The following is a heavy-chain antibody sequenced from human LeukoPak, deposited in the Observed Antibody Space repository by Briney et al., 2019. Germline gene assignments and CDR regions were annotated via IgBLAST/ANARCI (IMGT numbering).Heavy chain of an antibody. V-gene: IGHV3-23*01. CDR3: AKREGVPVAGKIDY. CDR1: GFTFSSFA. J-gene: IGHJ4*02. D-gene: IGHD6-19*01. Sequence: GGSLRLSCAASGFTFSSFAMSWVRQSPGKGLEWVSAISGGGGSTYYADSVKGRFTISRDNSKNTLYVQMNSLRVDGTAVYYCAKREGVPVAGKIDYWGQGTLVTVSS. CDR2: ISGGGGST.